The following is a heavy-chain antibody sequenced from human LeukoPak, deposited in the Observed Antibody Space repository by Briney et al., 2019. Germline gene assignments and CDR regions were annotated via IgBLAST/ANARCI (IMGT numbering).Heavy chain of an antibody. D-gene: IGHD6-19*01. J-gene: IGHJ4*02. V-gene: IGHV3-11*04. CDR2: ISSGGDIM. CDR3: VRRSIAVAGPFDY. Sequence: GGSLRLSCATSGLRFSDYYVSWIRQAPGKGLQWVSYISSGGDIMHYADSVKGRFTISRDNAKNSLYLQMNSLRAEDTAVYYCVRRSIAVAGPFDYWGQGTLVTVSS. CDR1: GLRFSDYY.